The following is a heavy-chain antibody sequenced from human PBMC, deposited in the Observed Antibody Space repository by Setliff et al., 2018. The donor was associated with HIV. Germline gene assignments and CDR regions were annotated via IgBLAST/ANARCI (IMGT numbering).Heavy chain of an antibody. CDR1: GGSISGGGYY. Sequence: LSLTCTVSGGSISGGGYYWSWIRQHPGKGLEWIGYIYNSGGTYYNPSLKSRITMSIDTSKNQFSLKLNSVTAADTAVYFCARASRWGSIPFDYWGQGTLVTVSS. V-gene: IGHV4-31*03. D-gene: IGHD2-21*01. J-gene: IGHJ4*02. CDR2: IYNSGGT. CDR3: ARASRWGSIPFDY.